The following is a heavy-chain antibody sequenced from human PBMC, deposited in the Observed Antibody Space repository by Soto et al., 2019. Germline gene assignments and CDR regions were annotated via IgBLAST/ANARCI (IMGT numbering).Heavy chain of an antibody. D-gene: IGHD6-6*01. J-gene: IGHJ6*02. CDR1: GGTFSSYA. CDR2: IIPIFGTA. CDR3: ARDHRAEYSSSLAVYYYYGMDV. Sequence: GASVKVSCKASGGTFSSYAISWVRQAPGQGLEWMGGIIPIFGTANYAQKFQGRVTITADESTSTAYMELSSLRSEDTAVYYCARDHRAEYSSSLAVYYYYGMDVWGQGTTVTVSS. V-gene: IGHV1-69*13.